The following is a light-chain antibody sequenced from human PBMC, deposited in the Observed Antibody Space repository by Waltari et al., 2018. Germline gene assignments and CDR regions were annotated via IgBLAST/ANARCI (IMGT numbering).Light chain of an antibody. Sequence: DIQMTQSPSTLSASVGDRVTITCRASQSISNYLAWYQQKPGKAPNLLIYKASILKSGVSSRLSGSGSGTQFTLTISSLQPGDFATYFCQQYNTYSSFGPGTTLEIK. CDR1: QSISNY. CDR3: QQYNTYSS. J-gene: IGKJ2*01. V-gene: IGKV1-5*03. CDR2: KAS.